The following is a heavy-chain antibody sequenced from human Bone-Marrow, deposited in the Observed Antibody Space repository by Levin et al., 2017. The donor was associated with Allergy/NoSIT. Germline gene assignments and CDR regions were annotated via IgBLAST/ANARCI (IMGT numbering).Heavy chain of an antibody. Sequence: GGSLRLSCSASGFTFNNFAFHWVRQTPGKGLEWVTFISYDGSNENYADSVKGRFTISRDNSQNTLYLQMNHVRTEDTAVYYCVRRFVGATYPEDAFDIWGQGTMVTVSS. D-gene: IGHD1-26*01. V-gene: IGHV3-30*04. J-gene: IGHJ3*02. CDR3: VRRFVGATYPEDAFDI. CDR2: ISYDGSNE. CDR1: GFTFNNFA.